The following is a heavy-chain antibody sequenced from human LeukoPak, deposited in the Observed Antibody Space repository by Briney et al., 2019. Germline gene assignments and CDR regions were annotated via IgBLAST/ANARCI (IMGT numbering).Heavy chain of an antibody. J-gene: IGHJ5*02. CDR1: GGSFSGYY. CDR3: ARVGYGSGSYFSFDP. Sequence: SGTLSLTCAVYGGSFSGYYWSWVRQPPGKGLEWMGEINHSGSTNYYPSLKSRVTIPVDTSKNQFSLKLSSVTAADTAVYYCARVGYGSGSYFSFDPWGQGTLVTVSS. D-gene: IGHD3-10*01. V-gene: IGHV4-34*01. CDR2: INHSGST.